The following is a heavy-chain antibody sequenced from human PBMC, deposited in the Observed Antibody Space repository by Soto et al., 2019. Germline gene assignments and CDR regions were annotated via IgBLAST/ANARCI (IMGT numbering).Heavy chain of an antibody. D-gene: IGHD6-25*01. CDR3: AKAPGIAAR. CDR2: ISYDGSNK. Sequence: QVQLGESWGGVVQPGRSLRLSCAASGFTFSSYCMHWVRQAPGKGLEWVAGISYDGSNKYYADSVKGRFTISRDNSKNTLYLQMNSLRAEDTAVYYCAKAPGIAARWGQGTLVTVSS. CDR1: GFTFSSYC. V-gene: IGHV3-30*18. J-gene: IGHJ4*02.